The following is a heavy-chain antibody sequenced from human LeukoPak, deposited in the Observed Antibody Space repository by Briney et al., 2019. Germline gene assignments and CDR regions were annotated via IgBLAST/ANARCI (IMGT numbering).Heavy chain of an antibody. V-gene: IGHV1-18*04. Sequence: ASVKVSCKASGYTFTGYYMHWVRQAPGQGLEWVGWISAYNGNTNYAQKLQGRVTMTTDTSTSTAYMELRSLRSDDTAVYYCARVRNSGFRYVDSWGQGTLVTVSS. D-gene: IGHD5-12*01. CDR2: ISAYNGNT. CDR1: GYTFTGYY. CDR3: ARVRNSGFRYVDS. J-gene: IGHJ4*02.